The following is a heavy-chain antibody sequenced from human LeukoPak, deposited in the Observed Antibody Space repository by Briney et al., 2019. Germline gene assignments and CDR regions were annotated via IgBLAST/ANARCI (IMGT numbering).Heavy chain of an antibody. J-gene: IGHJ4*02. CDR1: GFTFSSYG. Sequence: GGSLRLSCAASGFTFSSYGMHWVRQAPGKGLEWVAVIWYDGSNKYYADSVKGRFTISRDNSKNTLYLQMNSLRAEDTAVYYCARDRRDILTGYLGYYFDYWGQGTLVTVSS. CDR3: ARDRRDILTGYLGYYFDY. CDR2: IWYDGSNK. V-gene: IGHV3-33*01. D-gene: IGHD3-9*01.